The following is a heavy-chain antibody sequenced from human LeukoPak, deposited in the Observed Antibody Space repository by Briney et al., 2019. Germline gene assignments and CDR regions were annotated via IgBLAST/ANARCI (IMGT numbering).Heavy chain of an antibody. J-gene: IGHJ4*02. CDR1: GYTFTGYY. CDR3: ARTGLPIYGSGSYYDDG. Sequence: GASVKVSCKASGYTFTGYYMHWVRQAPGQGLEWMGWINPNSGGTNYAQKFQGRVTMTRDTSISTAYMELSRLRSDDTAVYYCARTGLPIYGSGSYYDDGWGQGTLVTVSS. D-gene: IGHD3-10*01. V-gene: IGHV1-2*02. CDR2: INPNSGGT.